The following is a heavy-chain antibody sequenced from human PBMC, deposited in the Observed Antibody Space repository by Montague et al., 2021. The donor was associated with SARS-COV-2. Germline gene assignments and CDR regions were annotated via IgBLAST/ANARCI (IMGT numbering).Heavy chain of an antibody. Sequence: SLRLSCAASGFTFSSFTMSWVRLAPGKGLEWVSTISGSGGSTWYADSVKGRFTISRVNSKSTLFLQMNSLRAEDTALYYCTGADNYGSWGRGTLVTVSS. CDR1: GFTFSSFT. V-gene: IGHV3-23*01. CDR2: ISGSGGST. J-gene: IGHJ4*02. D-gene: IGHD4-17*01. CDR3: TGADNYGS.